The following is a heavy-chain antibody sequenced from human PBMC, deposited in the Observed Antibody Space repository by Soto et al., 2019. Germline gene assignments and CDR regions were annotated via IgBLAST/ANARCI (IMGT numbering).Heavy chain of an antibody. V-gene: IGHV1-24*01. CDR1: GYTLTELS. CDR3: ATDLGPEVTTYYYYGMDV. J-gene: IGHJ6*04. Sequence: ASVKVSCKVSGYTLTELSMHWVRQAPGKGLEWMGGFDPEDGETIYAQKFQGRVTMTEDTSTDTAYMELSSLRSEDTAVYYCATDLGPEVTTYYYYGMDVWGKGTTVTVSS. D-gene: IGHD4-17*01. CDR2: FDPEDGET.